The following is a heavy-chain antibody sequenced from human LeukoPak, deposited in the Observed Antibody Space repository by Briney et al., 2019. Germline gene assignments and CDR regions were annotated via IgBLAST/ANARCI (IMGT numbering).Heavy chain of an antibody. CDR3: ARPAYTAAYDL. D-gene: IGHD3-16*01. J-gene: IGHJ3*01. CDR2: MKGDGSEI. Sequence: GGSLRLSCAASGFTLSTYWMTWVRQAPGKGLEWVANMKGDGSEIHYADSVKGRFTISRDNAKNSLYLQMNSLRAEDTALYYCARPAYTAAYDLWGQGTMVTVSS. V-gene: IGHV3-7*01. CDR1: GFTLSTYW.